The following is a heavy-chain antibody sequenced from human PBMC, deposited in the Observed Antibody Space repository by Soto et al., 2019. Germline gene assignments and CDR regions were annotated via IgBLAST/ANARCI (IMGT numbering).Heavy chain of an antibody. Sequence: VAPAKVSSKSSGVTLSSYAISCVRQDHGQGLEWMGGIIPIFGTANYAQKFQGRVTITADESTSTAYMELRSLRYEDTAVYYCARQQLVSGLLHLWGQGTLVYVSS. J-gene: IGHJ5*02. CDR2: IIPIFGTA. D-gene: IGHD6-13*01. CDR3: ARQQLVSGLLHL. V-gene: IGHV1-69*13. CDR1: GVTLSSYA.